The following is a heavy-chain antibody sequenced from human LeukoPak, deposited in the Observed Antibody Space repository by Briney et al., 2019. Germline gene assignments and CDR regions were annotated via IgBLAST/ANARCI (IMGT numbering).Heavy chain of an antibody. CDR2: IYTSGNT. J-gene: IGHJ4*02. V-gene: IGHV4-4*07. CDR3: ARDRSYDTRIVDF. Sequence: SETLSLTCTVSGGSISGYYWSWIRQPAGKGLEWIGRIYTSGNTNYTPSLKSRVTMSVDTSKNQFSLKLSSVTAADTAVYYCARDRSYDTRIVDFWGQGTLVTVSS. D-gene: IGHD3-22*01. CDR1: GGSISGYY.